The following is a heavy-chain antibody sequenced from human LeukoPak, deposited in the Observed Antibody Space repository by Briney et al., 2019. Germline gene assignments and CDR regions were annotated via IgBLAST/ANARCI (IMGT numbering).Heavy chain of an antibody. CDR1: GYIFSSYW. J-gene: IGHJ3*02. D-gene: IGHD2-2*01. CDR2: IYTGDSDI. Sequence: GESFKISCKGSGYIFSSYWIGWVRQKAGKGREWMGVIYTGDSDIRYSPSFQGQVSISADKSITTAYLQWSSLKASDTAMYYCARPVIPAAFNGFDIWGQGTMVTVSS. V-gene: IGHV5-51*01. CDR3: ARPVIPAAFNGFDI.